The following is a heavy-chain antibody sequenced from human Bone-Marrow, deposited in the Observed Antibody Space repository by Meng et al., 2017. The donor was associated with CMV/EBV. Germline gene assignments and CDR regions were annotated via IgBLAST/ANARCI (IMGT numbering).Heavy chain of an antibody. CDR2: IYYSGST. V-gene: IGHV4-38-2*02. CDR1: GFTFSDYY. Sequence: ESLKISCAASGFTFSDYYMSWIRQPPGKGLEWIGSIYYSGSTYYNPSLKSRVTISVDTSKNQFSLKLSSVTAADTAVYYCARDLLAAFGVVTLYYYYGMDVWGQGTTVTVSS. D-gene: IGHD3-3*01. J-gene: IGHJ6*01. CDR3: ARDLLAAFGVVTLYYYYGMDV.